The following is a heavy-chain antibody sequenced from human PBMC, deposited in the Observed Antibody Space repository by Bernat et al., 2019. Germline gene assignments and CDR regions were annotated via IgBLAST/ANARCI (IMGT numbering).Heavy chain of an antibody. J-gene: IGHJ6*03. CDR2: IWYDGSNK. V-gene: IGHV3-33*01. CDR3: ARAGVVVPAATYDYYYMDV. CDR1: GFTFSSYG. D-gene: IGHD2-2*01. Sequence: QVQLVESGGGVVQPGRSLRLSCAASGFTFSSYGMHWVRQAPGKGLEWVAVIWYDGSNKYYADSVKGRFTISRDNSKNTLYLQMNSLRAEDTAVYYCARAGVVVPAATYDYYYMDVWGKGTTVTVSS.